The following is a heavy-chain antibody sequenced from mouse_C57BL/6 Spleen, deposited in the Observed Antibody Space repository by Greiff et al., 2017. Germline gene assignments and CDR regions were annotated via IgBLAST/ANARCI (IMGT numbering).Heavy chain of an antibody. CDR2: INPSSGYT. Sequence: QVQLKQPGAELAKPGASVKLSCKASGYTFTSYWMHWVKQRPGQGLEWIGYINPSSGYTKYNQKVKDKATLTADKSSSTAYMQLSSLTYEDSAVYYCARGTTVVAPPRYFDDWGQGTTRTVSS. J-gene: IGHJ2*01. V-gene: IGHV1-7*01. D-gene: IGHD1-1*01. CDR1: GYTFTSYW. CDR3: ARGTTVVAPPRYFDD.